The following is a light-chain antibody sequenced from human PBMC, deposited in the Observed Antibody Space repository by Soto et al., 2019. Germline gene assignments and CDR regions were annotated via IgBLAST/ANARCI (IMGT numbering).Light chain of an antibody. CDR3: QMYNNWLGT. CDR2: GAA. CDR1: QSISSN. Sequence: EIVMTQSPATLSVSPGERATLSCRANQSISSNLAWYQQKPGQAPRLLIYGAATRATGIPARFSGSGSGTDFTLTISSLQSEDFAVYYCQMYNNWLGTFGGGTTGDIK. V-gene: IGKV3-15*01. J-gene: IGKJ4*01.